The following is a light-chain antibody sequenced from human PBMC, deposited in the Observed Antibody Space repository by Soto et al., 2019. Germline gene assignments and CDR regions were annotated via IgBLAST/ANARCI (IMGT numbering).Light chain of an antibody. Sequence: QSALTQPASVSGSPGQSITISCTGTSSDVGTYNYVSWYQHHPGKAPKLIIYEVSNRPSGVSNRFSGSKSGSTASLTISGLQAEDEADYHCSSYTRDTALDFGTGTKVTVL. CDR1: SSDVGTYNY. CDR3: SSYTRDTALD. J-gene: IGLJ1*01. V-gene: IGLV2-14*01. CDR2: EVS.